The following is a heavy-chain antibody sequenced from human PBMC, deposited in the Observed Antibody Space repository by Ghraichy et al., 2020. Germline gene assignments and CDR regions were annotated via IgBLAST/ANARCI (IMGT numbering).Heavy chain of an antibody. D-gene: IGHD1-14*01. CDR3: AGTGYGDAGSAVDY. CDR1: GFTFSDNY. CDR2: IRDKANSYST. V-gene: IGHV3-72*01. J-gene: IGHJ4*02. Sequence: GESLNISCAASGFTFSDNYMDWVRQAPGKGLEWVGRIRDKANSYSTEYAASVKGRFTISRDDSKNSQYLQMNSLKTEDTAVYYCAGTGYGDAGSAVDYWGQGTLVTVSS.